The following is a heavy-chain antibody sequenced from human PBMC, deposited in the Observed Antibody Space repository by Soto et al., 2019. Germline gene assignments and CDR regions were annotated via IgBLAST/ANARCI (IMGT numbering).Heavy chain of an antibody. V-gene: IGHV3-33*01. D-gene: IGHD6-25*01. CDR3: ARGPRRDGSSAGYGMDV. CDR2: IWFDGSTK. CDR1: GFTFSNYG. Sequence: GGSLRLSCAASGFTFSNYGMHWVRQAPGKGLEWVAVIWFDGSTKYYADSVKGRFTISRENSKNTLYLQMNSLRAEDTAVYYCARGPRRDGSSAGYGMDVWGQGTTVTVSS. J-gene: IGHJ6*02.